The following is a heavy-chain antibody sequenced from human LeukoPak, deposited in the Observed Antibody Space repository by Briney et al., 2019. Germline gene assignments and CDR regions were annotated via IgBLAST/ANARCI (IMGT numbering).Heavy chain of an antibody. Sequence: GASVKVSCKASGYTFTSYGISWVRQAPGQGLEWMGWVSAYNGNTNYAQKLQGRVTMTTDTSTSTAYMELRSLRSDDTAVYYCARDTYYYDSSGYYPTGTVDYWGQGTLVTVSS. CDR3: ARDTYYYDSSGYYPTGTVDY. J-gene: IGHJ4*02. CDR1: GYTFTSYG. V-gene: IGHV1-18*01. CDR2: VSAYNGNT. D-gene: IGHD3-22*01.